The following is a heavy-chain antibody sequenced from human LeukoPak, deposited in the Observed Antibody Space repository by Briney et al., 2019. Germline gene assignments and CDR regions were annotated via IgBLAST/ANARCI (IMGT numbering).Heavy chain of an antibody. Sequence: SETLSLTCTVSGGSISSYYWSWIRQPPGKGLEWIGYIYYSGSTNYNPSLKSRVTISVDTSKNQFSLKLSSVTAADTAVYYCARGDSAAAGPGVDYWGQGTLVTVSS. D-gene: IGHD6-13*01. J-gene: IGHJ4*02. CDR3: ARGDSAAAGPGVDY. V-gene: IGHV4-59*01. CDR1: GGSISSYY. CDR2: IYYSGST.